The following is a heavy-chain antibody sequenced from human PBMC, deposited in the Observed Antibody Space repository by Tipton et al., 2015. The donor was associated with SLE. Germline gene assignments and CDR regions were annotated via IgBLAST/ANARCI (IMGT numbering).Heavy chain of an antibody. D-gene: IGHD2-2*01. J-gene: IGHJ6*02. Sequence: AGLVKPSETLSLTCAVYGGSFSGYYWSWIRQPPGKGLEWIGEINHSGSTNYNPSLKSRVTISVDTSKTQFSLRLSSVTAADTAVYYCARANTNLYYYYNMDVWGQGTTVTVSS. CDR1: GGSFSGYY. V-gene: IGHV4-34*01. CDR3: ARANTNLYYYYNMDV. CDR2: INHSGST.